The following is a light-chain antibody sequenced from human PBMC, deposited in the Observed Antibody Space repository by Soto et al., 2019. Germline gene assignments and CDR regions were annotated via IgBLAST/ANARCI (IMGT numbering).Light chain of an antibody. Sequence: DIQMTQSPSSLSASVGDRVILTCRASQTIRTSLNWYQQKPGKAPKLLIYAASTLHSGVPSRFSGSGSGTDFTLSISHLQPEDFATYFCQQTYATPPTFGQGTKVEI. CDR3: QQTYATPPT. CDR1: QTIRTS. J-gene: IGKJ1*01. V-gene: IGKV1-39*01. CDR2: AAS.